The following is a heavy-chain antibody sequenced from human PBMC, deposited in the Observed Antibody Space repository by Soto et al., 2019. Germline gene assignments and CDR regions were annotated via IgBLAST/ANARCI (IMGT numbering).Heavy chain of an antibody. CDR2: IYITGDT. Sequence: PSETLSLTCSVSGDSINSYYWSWIRQSAGKGLEWIGRIYITGDTNYNPSLKSRVSMSVDTSKNQLSLKLSSVTAADTAVYYCAREYTETVDGPTPYYFDYWGQGTPVTISS. CDR3: AREYTETVDGPTPYYFDY. V-gene: IGHV4-4*07. J-gene: IGHJ4*02. D-gene: IGHD6-19*01. CDR1: GDSINSYY.